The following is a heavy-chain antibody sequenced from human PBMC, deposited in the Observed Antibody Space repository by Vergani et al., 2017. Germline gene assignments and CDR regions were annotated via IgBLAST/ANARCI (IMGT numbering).Heavy chain of an antibody. V-gene: IGHV3-30*01. D-gene: IGHD4-23*01. CDR2: ISYDGSNK. CDR1: GFTFSSYA. CDR3: ARDLDYGGNGLDY. J-gene: IGHJ4*02. Sequence: QVQLVESGGGVVQPGRSLRLSCAASGFTFSSYAMHWVRQAPGKGLEWVAVISYDGSNKYYADSVKGRFTISRDNSKNTLYLQMNSLRAEDTAVYYCARDLDYGGNGLDYWGQGTLVTVSS.